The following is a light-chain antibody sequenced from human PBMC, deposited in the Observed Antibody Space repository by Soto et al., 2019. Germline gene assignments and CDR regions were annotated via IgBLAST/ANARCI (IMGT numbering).Light chain of an antibody. CDR1: QSVSGNY. CDR2: DAY. Sequence: EVVMTQSPGTLSLSPGEAATLSCRASQSVSGNYLAWYQQRPGQAPRLLIYDAYNRAAGIPARFSGSGFGTDFTLTISSLEPEDAAVYYCQQRSNWPPITFGQGTRLEIK. J-gene: IGKJ5*01. CDR3: QQRSNWPPIT. V-gene: IGKV3-11*01.